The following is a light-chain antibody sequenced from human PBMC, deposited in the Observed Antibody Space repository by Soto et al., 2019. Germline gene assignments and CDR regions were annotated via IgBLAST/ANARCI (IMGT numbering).Light chain of an antibody. CDR2: GAS. CDR3: QQYGSSPPT. J-gene: IGKJ2*01. CDR1: QSVSCSY. Sequence: EIVLTQSPGTLSLSPGERATLSCMASQSVSCSYLAWYQHKPGQAPRLLIYGASSRATGIPDRFSGSGSGTDFTLTISRLEPEDFAVYYCQQYGSSPPTFGQGTKLEIK. V-gene: IGKV3-20*01.